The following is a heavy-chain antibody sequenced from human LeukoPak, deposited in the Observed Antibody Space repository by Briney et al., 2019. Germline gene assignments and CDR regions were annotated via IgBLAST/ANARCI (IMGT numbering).Heavy chain of an antibody. CDR2: IKGDGSNI. J-gene: IGHJ6*02. CDR1: GFTFSSYW. CDR3: ARGSHYGMDV. V-gene: IGHV3-74*01. Sequence: PGGSLRLSCAASGFTFSSYWMHWVRQAPGKGLIWVSYIKGDGSNIRYAGSVKGRFTVSRDNTKNTLYLEMNSLGAADSAVYYCARGSHYGMDVWGQGTTIIVSS.